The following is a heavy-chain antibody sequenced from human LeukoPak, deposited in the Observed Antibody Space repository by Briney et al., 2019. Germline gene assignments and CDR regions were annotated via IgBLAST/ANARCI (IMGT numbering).Heavy chain of an antibody. CDR1: GGTFSSYA. V-gene: IGHV1-69*06. J-gene: IGHJ4*02. D-gene: IGHD4-17*01. CDR3: AREGQTTVTRGYFDY. Sequence: SVKVSCKASGGTFSSYAISWVRQAPGQGLEWMGRIIPIFGTANYAQKFQGRVTITADKSTSTAYMELSSLRSEDTAVYYCAREGQTTVTRGYFDYWGQGTLVTVSS. CDR2: IIPIFGTA.